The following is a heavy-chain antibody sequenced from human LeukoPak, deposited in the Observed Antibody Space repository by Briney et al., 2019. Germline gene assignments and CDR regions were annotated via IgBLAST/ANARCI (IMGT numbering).Heavy chain of an antibody. Sequence: ASVKVSCKASAYTFTNYYIHWLRQAPGQGLEWMGIINPSGGSTSYAQKFQGRVTMTRDMSTSTVYMELSSLRSEDTAVYYCARVAVADYYFDYWGQGTLVTVSS. CDR1: AYTFTNYY. CDR2: INPSGGST. D-gene: IGHD6-19*01. CDR3: ARVAVADYYFDY. V-gene: IGHV1-46*01. J-gene: IGHJ4*02.